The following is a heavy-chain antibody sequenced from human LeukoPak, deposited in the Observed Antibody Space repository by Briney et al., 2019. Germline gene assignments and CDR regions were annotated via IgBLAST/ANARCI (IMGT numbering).Heavy chain of an antibody. D-gene: IGHD3-10*01. J-gene: IGHJ4*02. CDR2: INHSGST. Sequence: KPSETLSLTCAAYGGSFSGYYWSWIRQAPGKGLEWIGEINHSGSTNYNPSLKSRVTISVDTSKNQFSLKLSSMTAADTAVYYCARTKGMSYWGQGTLVTVSS. V-gene: IGHV4-34*01. CDR1: GGSFSGYY. CDR3: ARTKGMSY.